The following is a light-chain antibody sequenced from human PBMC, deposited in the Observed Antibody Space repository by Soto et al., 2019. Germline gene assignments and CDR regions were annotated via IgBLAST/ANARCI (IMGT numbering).Light chain of an antibody. CDR1: QSVSSN. CDR3: QQNNYWPPNA. CDR2: DAS. J-gene: IGKJ5*01. V-gene: IGKV3-15*01. Sequence: IVMPQSRAPLSVFLGEGGTRSCRGSQSVSSNLAWFQQKPGQAPRLLIYDASTRATGIPARFSGSGSGTEFTRTVVSLQSEEFAVYYCQQNNYWPPNAVGQGTRLDIK.